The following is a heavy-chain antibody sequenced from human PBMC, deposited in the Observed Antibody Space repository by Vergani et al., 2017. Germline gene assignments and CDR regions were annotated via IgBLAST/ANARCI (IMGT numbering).Heavy chain of an antibody. Sequence: EVQLVESGGGLVKPGGSLRLSCAASGFTFSNAWMNWVRQAPGKGLEWVGRIKSKTDGGTTDYAAPVKGRFTISRDDSKSTLYLQMNSLKTEDTAVYYCTTSPITMVRGVITVYYFDYWGQGTLVTVSS. CDR1: GFTFSNAW. J-gene: IGHJ4*02. CDR2: IKSKTDGGTT. CDR3: TTSPITMVRGVITVYYFDY. D-gene: IGHD3-10*01. V-gene: IGHV3-15*07.